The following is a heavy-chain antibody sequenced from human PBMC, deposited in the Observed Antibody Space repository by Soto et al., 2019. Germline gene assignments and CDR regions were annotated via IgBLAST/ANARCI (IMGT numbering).Heavy chain of an antibody. J-gene: IGHJ4*02. Sequence: PSETLSLTCTVSSDSISSYYWSWIRQPPGKRLEWIGYISYSGSTDYNPSPKGRVTISGDTSKNQFSLKVSSVTAADTAVYYCARGTSWQLPFDYWGQGTLVTVSS. D-gene: IGHD6-13*01. CDR2: ISYSGST. CDR3: ARGTSWQLPFDY. CDR1: SDSISSYY. V-gene: IGHV4-59*01.